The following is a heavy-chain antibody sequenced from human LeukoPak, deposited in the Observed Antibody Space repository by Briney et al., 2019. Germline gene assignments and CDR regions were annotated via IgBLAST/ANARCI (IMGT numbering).Heavy chain of an antibody. V-gene: IGHV4-4*07. D-gene: IGHD5-12*01. J-gene: IGHJ4*02. Sequence: KPSETLSLTCTVSGGSVSGSFWSWIRQPAGKGLEWIGRVYSSGSTSYSPSLKSRVTMSIDTSQNQFSLKLSSVTAADTAVYYCARVSLYNGYDYLDYWGQGTLVTVSA. CDR2: VYSSGST. CDR3: ARVSLYNGYDYLDY. CDR1: GGSVSGSF.